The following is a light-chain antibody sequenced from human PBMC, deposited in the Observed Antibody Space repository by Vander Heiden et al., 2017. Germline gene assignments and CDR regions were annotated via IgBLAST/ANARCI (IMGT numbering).Light chain of an antibody. CDR3: QQYGISPTT. J-gene: IGKJ4*01. Sequence: EIVLSQSPGTLSLSPGERATLSCRASHSVGSDYLAWYQQKPGQAPRLLIYGASTRATGIPDRFSGSGSGTAFTFTISRLEPEDFAVYYCQQYGISPTTFGGGTKVEIK. CDR1: HSVGSDY. V-gene: IGKV3-20*01. CDR2: GAS.